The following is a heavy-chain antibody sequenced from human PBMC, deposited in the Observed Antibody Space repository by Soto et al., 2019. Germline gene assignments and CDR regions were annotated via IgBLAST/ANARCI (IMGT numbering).Heavy chain of an antibody. Sequence: PGESLKISCQGSGYTFNNYWITWVRQMPGKGLEWMGRIDPSDSYIKYSPSFQGHVTISADRSISTAYLQWSSLKASDTAMYYCARHYYDDSGYYHCDYWGQGTQVTVSS. J-gene: IGHJ4*02. CDR2: IDPSDSYI. V-gene: IGHV5-10-1*01. D-gene: IGHD3-22*01. CDR1: GYTFNNYW. CDR3: ARHYYDDSGYYHCDY.